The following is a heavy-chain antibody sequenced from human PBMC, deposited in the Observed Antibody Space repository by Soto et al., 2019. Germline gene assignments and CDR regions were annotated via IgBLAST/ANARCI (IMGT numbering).Heavy chain of an antibody. V-gene: IGHV1-69*02. CDR1: GDTFAFYS. CDR2: INPILSMS. CDR3: ATSYGSGYRAFDY. Sequence: QVQLVQSGAEVKRPGSSVKVSCKASGDTFAFYSINWVRQAPGLGLEWMGRINPILSMSNYAQRFQGRVTMTSEKSTGTAYMVLNSLRSEDTAIYYCATSYGSGYRAFDYWGQGALVTVSS. J-gene: IGHJ4*02. D-gene: IGHD3-10*01.